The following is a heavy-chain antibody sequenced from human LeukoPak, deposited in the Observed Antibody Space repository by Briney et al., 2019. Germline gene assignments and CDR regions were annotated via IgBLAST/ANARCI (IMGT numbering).Heavy chain of an antibody. CDR2: IRGSGDYT. CDR1: GFTLSTYG. D-gene: IGHD4-17*01. V-gene: IGHV3-23*01. Sequence: PGGSLRLSCAASGFTLSTYGMTWVRQAPGKGLEWVSSIRGSGDYTDYADSVRGRFTISRDNSKNTLHLHMNSLSAEDTAVYFCGRDPYGDYVGAFEFWGQGTLVTVSS. J-gene: IGHJ3*01. CDR3: GRDPYGDYVGAFEF.